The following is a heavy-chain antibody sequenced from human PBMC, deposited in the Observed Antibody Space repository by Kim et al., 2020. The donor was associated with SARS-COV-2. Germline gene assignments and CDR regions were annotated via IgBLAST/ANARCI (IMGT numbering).Heavy chain of an antibody. V-gene: IGHV3-33*01. CDR3: ARGSSGRGYAPTDY. J-gene: IGHJ4*02. Sequence: YAGTLKGRFTISRDNSKNTLFLQMDNLRAEDTAVYYCARGSSGRGYAPTDYWGQGTLVTISS. D-gene: IGHD3-22*01.